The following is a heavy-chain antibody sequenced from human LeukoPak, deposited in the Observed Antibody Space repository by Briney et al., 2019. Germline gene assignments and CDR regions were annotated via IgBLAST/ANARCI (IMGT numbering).Heavy chain of an antibody. Sequence: SETLSLTCAVYGGSFSGYYWSWIRQPPGKGLEWIGEINHSGSTNYNPSLKSRVTISVDTSKNQFSLKLSSVTAADTAVYYCARGGGVLRFFRGPYYYMDVWGKGTTVTVSS. V-gene: IGHV4-34*01. CDR1: GGSFSGYY. D-gene: IGHD3-3*01. J-gene: IGHJ6*03. CDR2: INHSGST. CDR3: ARGGGVLRFFRGPYYYMDV.